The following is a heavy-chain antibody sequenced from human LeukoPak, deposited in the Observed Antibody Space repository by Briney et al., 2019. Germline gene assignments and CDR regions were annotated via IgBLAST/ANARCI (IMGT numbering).Heavy chain of an antibody. CDR3: ASFRGAMDYYDSSGYYYDAFDI. J-gene: IGHJ3*02. D-gene: IGHD3-22*01. Sequence: GGSLRLSCAASGFTFSSFGMSWVRQAPGKGLEWVSAISSTGGTAYYADSVKGRFTISRDNSKNTLYLQMNSLRAEDTAAYYCASFRGAMDYYDSSGYYYDAFDIWGQGTMVTVSS. V-gene: IGHV3-23*01. CDR2: ISSTGGTA. CDR1: GFTFSSFG.